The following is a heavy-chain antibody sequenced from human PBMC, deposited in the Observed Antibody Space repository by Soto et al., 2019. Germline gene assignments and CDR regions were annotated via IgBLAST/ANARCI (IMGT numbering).Heavy chain of an antibody. CDR2: IYPGDSDT. Sequence: GESLKISCKGSGYSFTSYWIGWVRQMPGKGLEWMGIIYPGDSDTRYSPSFQGQVTISADKSISTAYLQWSSLKASDTAMYYCASGTSYLNYYYGMEVWGQGTTVTVS. V-gene: IGHV5-51*01. J-gene: IGHJ6*02. D-gene: IGHD1-26*01. CDR3: ASGTSYLNYYYGMEV. CDR1: GYSFTSYW.